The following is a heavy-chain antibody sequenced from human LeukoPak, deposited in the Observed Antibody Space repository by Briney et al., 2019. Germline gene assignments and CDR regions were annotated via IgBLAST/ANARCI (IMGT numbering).Heavy chain of an antibody. CDR2: ISTSSTAI. Sequence: PGGSLRLSCAASGFTFSSYSMNWVRQAPGQGLEWVSYISTSSTAIYYADSVKGRFTISRDNAKNSLYLQMNSLRAEDTAVYYCAGVCSSTSCYPGLDVWGQGTTVTVSS. V-gene: IGHV3-48*04. CDR1: GFTFSSYS. CDR3: AGVCSSTSCYPGLDV. D-gene: IGHD2-2*01. J-gene: IGHJ6*02.